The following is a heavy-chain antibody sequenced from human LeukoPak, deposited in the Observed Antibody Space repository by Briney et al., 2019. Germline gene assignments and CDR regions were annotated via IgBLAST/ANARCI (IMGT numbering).Heavy chain of an antibody. CDR2: IYPGDSDT. CDR3: ARHGPYGDYFNN. CDR1: GYSFTSYW. D-gene: IGHD4-17*01. V-gene: IGHV5-51*01. Sequence: KHGESLKISCKGSGYSFTSYWIGWVRPMPGKGLEWIGIIYPGDSDTRYSPSFQGLVTISADTSINTAYLQWSSLRASDTAMYYCARHGPYGDYFNNWGQGALVTVSS. J-gene: IGHJ4*02.